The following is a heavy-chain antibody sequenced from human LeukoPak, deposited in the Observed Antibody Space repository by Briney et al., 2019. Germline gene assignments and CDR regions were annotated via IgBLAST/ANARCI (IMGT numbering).Heavy chain of an antibody. CDR2: INPNSGGT. CDR1: GYTFTDYY. Sequence: ASVKVSFKASGYTFTDYYMHWVRQAHGTGLEWMGWINPNSGGTNYAQKFQGRVTMTRDTSISTAYMELSRLRSDDTAVYYCAREGGLGIWDFDYWGQGTLVTVSS. J-gene: IGHJ4*02. CDR3: AREGGLGIWDFDY. D-gene: IGHD7-27*01. V-gene: IGHV1-2*02.